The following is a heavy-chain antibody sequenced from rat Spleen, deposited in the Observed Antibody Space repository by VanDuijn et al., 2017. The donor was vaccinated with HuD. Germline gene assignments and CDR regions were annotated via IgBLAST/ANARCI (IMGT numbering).Heavy chain of an antibody. D-gene: IGHD1-1*01. CDR2: ITSGGSNT. CDR3: AKPLDYFSGPFDY. CDR1: GFTFSSFA. J-gene: IGHJ2*01. Sequence: EVKLVESGGGLVQPGRSLKLPCAAAGFTFSSFAMAWVRQALKKGLEWVATITSGGSNTYYQDSVKGRFTISRDNAKSTLYLQMGSLRSEDTATYYWAKPLDYFSGPFDYWGQGVMVTVSS. V-gene: IGHV5-25*01.